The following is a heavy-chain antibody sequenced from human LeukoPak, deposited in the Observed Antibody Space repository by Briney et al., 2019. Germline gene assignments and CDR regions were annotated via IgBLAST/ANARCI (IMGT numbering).Heavy chain of an antibody. CDR2: IYSGGTT. CDR3: AKDVSPMVRGVMGY. V-gene: IGHV3-53*05. CDR1: GLTVSGNY. Sequence: PGGSLRLSCAVSGLTVSGNYMSWVRQAPGKGLEWVSLIYSGGTTYYADSVKGRFTISRDNSKNTLYLQMNSLRAEDTAVYYCAKDVSPMVRGVMGYWGQGTLVTVSS. D-gene: IGHD3-10*01. J-gene: IGHJ4*02.